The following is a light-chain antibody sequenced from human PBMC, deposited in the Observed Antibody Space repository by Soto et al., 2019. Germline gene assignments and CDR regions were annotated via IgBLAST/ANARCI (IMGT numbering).Light chain of an antibody. CDR2: EVS. CDR3: SSYTSSSTHYV. CDR1: SSDVGGYNY. Sequence: QAVVTQPASVSGSPGQSITISCTGTSSDVGGYNYVSWYQQHPGKAPKLMIYEVSNRPSGVSNRFSGSKSGNTASLTISGLQAEDEADYYCSSYTSSSTHYVFGTGTKLTVL. V-gene: IGLV2-14*01. J-gene: IGLJ1*01.